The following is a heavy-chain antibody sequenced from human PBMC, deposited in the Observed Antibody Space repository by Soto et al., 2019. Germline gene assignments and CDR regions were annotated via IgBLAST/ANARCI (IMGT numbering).Heavy chain of an antibody. J-gene: IGHJ4*02. CDR2: IYYSGST. Sequence: SETLSLTCTVSGGSISSYYWSWIRQPPGKGLEWIGYIYYSGSTNYNPSLKSRVTISVDTSKNQFSLKLSSVTAADTAVYYCARTAYYYDSSGYYLDSYFDDWGQGTVVTVS. V-gene: IGHV4-59*01. CDR3: ARTAYYYDSSGYYLDSYFDD. D-gene: IGHD3-22*01. CDR1: GGSISSYY.